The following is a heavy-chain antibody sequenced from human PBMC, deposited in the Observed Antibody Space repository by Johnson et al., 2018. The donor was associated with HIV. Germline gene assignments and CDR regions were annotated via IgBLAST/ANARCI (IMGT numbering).Heavy chain of an antibody. D-gene: IGHD4-17*01. J-gene: IGHJ3*01. V-gene: IGHV3-11*04. CDR3: ARDATPWGRDYVGYAFDL. CDR2: IRTRGSSI. Sequence: QVQLVESGGGLVKPGGSLRLSCAASGFPFSDYYMTWIRQTPGKGLECIAYIRTRGSSIYYPASVKGRFTISRDNAKNSLFLQMNSLRAEDTAVYYCARDATPWGRDYVGYAFDLWGQGTMVTVSS. CDR1: GFPFSDYY.